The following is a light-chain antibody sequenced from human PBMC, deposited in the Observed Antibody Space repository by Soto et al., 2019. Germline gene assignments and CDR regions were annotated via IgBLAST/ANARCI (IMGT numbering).Light chain of an antibody. CDR1: QSVSSY. V-gene: IGKV3-15*01. Sequence: EIVLTQSPATLSLSPGERATLSCRASQSVSSYLAWYQQKPGQAPRLLIYDASTRATAIPARFSGSGSETEFTLTISSLQSEDFAVYYCQQYGSSPRITFGQGTRLEIK. CDR2: DAS. CDR3: QQYGSSPRIT. J-gene: IGKJ5*01.